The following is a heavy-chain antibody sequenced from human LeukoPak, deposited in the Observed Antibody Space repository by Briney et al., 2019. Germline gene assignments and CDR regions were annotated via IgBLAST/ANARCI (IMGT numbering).Heavy chain of an antibody. Sequence: GGSLRLSCAASGFTFSSYSMNWVRQAPGKGLEWVSSISSSSSYIYYADSVKGRFTISRDNAKNSLYLQMNSLRAEDTAVYYCARSPAIASAGARNWFDPWGQGTLVTVSS. D-gene: IGHD6-13*01. V-gene: IGHV3-21*01. J-gene: IGHJ5*02. CDR1: GFTFSSYS. CDR2: ISSSSSYI. CDR3: ARSPAIASAGARNWFDP.